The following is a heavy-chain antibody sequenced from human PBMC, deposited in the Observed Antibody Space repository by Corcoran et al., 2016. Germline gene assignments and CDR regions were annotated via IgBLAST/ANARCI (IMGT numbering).Heavy chain of an antibody. CDR3: AVVSSRSRYRYFDY. CDR2: IYSGGST. D-gene: IGHD1-26*01. J-gene: IGHJ4*01. V-gene: IGHV3-53*01. Sequence: EVQLVESGGGLIQPGGSLRLSCAASGFTVSSNYMSWVRQAPGKGLEWVSVIYSGGSTYYADSVKGRFTISRDNSKNTLYLQMNSLRAEDTAVYYCAVVSSRSRYRYFDYCGHGTLVTVSS. CDR1: GFTVSSNY.